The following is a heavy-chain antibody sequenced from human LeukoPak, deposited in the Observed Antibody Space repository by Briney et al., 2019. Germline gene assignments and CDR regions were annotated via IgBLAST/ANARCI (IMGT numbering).Heavy chain of an antibody. CDR2: ISGSAYTT. CDR3: AKRHRSWGQGLDYYYYMDV. CDR1: AFTFISYA. J-gene: IGHJ6*03. D-gene: IGHD3-16*01. V-gene: IGHV3-23*01. Sequence: GGALLLSSSASAFTFISYAMSWVRLAPGKGLEWVSAISGSAYTTHYSDSVKGRFTISRDNSKNTLYLQMNSLRAEDTAVYSCAKRHRSWGQGLDYYYYMDVWGKGTTVTVSS.